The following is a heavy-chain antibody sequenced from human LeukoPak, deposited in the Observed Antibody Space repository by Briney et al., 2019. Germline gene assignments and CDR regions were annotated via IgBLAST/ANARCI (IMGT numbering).Heavy chain of an antibody. V-gene: IGHV4-59*01. CDR2: IYYSGST. D-gene: IGHD3-10*01. J-gene: IGHJ6*03. Sequence: SETLSLTCTVSGGSISSYYWSWIRQPPGKGLEWIGYIYYSGSTNYNPSLKSRVTISVDTSKNQFSLKLSSVTAADTAVYYCARGRSSIVRGYYYYYMDVWGKGTTVTISS. CDR3: ARGRSSIVRGYYYYYMDV. CDR1: GGSISSYY.